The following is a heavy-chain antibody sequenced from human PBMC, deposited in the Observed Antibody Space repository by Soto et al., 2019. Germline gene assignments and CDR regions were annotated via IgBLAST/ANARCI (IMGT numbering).Heavy chain of an antibody. CDR2: INPRGGST. D-gene: IGHD3-10*01. Sequence: QVQLVQSGAEVKKPGASVKVSCNASGYTLSAYLMHWVRQAPGQGLEWMGTINPRGGSTRYAEKFQGRGTMTSDTSTSTIFLELSSLRSDDTAVFYCARGSGSFVYGMDVWGQGTTVTVSS. CDR1: GYTLSAYL. CDR3: ARGSGSFVYGMDV. V-gene: IGHV1-46*01. J-gene: IGHJ6*02.